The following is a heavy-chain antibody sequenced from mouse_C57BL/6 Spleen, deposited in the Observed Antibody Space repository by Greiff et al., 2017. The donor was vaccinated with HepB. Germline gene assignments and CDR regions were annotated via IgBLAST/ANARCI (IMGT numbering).Heavy chain of an antibody. V-gene: IGHV1-9*01. CDR3: ARGARLYGSSHYYAMDY. CDR2: ILPGSGST. D-gene: IGHD1-1*01. Sequence: QVQLKESGAELMKPGASVKLSCKATGYTFTGYWIEWVKQRPGHGLEWIGEILPGSGSTNYNEKFKGKATFTADTSSNTAYMQLSSLTTEDSAIYYCARGARLYGSSHYYAMDYWGQGTSVTVSS. CDR1: GYTFTGYW. J-gene: IGHJ4*01.